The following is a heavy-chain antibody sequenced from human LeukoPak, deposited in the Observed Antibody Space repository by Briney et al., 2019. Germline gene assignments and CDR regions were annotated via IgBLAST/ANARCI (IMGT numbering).Heavy chain of an antibody. CDR1: GYTFTSYY. D-gene: IGHD2-2*01. CDR2: INPSGGST. Sequence: GASVKVSCKASGYTFTSYYMHWVRQAPGQGLEWMGIINPSGGSTSYAQKFQGRVTMTRDTSTSTVYMELSSLRSEDTAVYYCARALGYCSSTSCYRLYYYYYYMDVWGKGTTVTVSS. J-gene: IGHJ6*03. V-gene: IGHV1-46*01. CDR3: ARALGYCSSTSCYRLYYYYYYMDV.